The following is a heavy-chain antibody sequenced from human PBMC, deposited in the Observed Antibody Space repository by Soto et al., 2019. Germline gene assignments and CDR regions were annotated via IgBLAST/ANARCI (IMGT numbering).Heavy chain of an antibody. J-gene: IGHJ4*02. CDR1: GFTFSSYG. Sequence: GGSLRLSCAASGFTFSSYGMHWARQAPGKGLEWVAVIWSDGSTIHYADSVKGRFTISRDNSKNTLYLQMNSLRGEDTAVYYCARYESTGSAYYWGQGTLVTVSS. CDR2: IWSDGSTI. CDR3: ARYESTGSAYY. V-gene: IGHV3-33*01. D-gene: IGHD3-22*01.